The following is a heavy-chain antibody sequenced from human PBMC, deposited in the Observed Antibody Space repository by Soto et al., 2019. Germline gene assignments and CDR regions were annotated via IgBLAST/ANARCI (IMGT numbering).Heavy chain of an antibody. CDR3: VGQEFSGAWWNWFDP. Sequence: QVQLVESGGGVVQPGRSLRLSCAASGFTFNTYGMHWVRQAPGKGLEWVTSIWYDGSNRYYADSVKGRFTISRDNSKSTLYLQMNNLRADDTAVYYSVGQEFSGAWWNWFDPWGQGTLVTVSS. J-gene: IGHJ5*02. CDR2: IWYDGSNR. D-gene: IGHD1-26*01. CDR1: GFTFNTYG. V-gene: IGHV3-33*01.